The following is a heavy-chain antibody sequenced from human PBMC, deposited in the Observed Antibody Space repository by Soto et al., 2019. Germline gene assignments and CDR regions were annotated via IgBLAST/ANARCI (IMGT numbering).Heavy chain of an antibody. V-gene: IGHV4-59*08. J-gene: IGHJ6*03. CDR2: IYYSGST. CDR1: GGSISSYY. CDR3: ARRVDYDILTGSYYYYMDV. Sequence: SETLSLTCTVSGGSISSYYWSWIRQPPGKGLEWIGYIYYSGSTNYNPSLKSRVTISVDTSKNQFSLKLSSVTAADTAVYYCARRVDYDILTGSYYYYMDVWGKGTTVTVSS. D-gene: IGHD3-9*01.